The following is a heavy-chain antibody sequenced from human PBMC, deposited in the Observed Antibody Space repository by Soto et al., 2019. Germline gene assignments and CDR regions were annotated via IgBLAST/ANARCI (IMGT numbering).Heavy chain of an antibody. CDR1: GFTFSSYA. CDR2: ISGNGGAT. CDR3: APRLTIFGIVKLSTWFDP. J-gene: IGHJ5*02. D-gene: IGHD3-3*01. Sequence: QAGGSLRLSCAASGFTFSSYAMTWVRQAPGKGLEWVSTISGNGGATFYADSVKGRFTISRDNSKKTLYLQMNGLRAEDTAVYYCAPRLTIFGIVKLSTWFDPWGQGTLVTVSS. V-gene: IGHV3-23*01.